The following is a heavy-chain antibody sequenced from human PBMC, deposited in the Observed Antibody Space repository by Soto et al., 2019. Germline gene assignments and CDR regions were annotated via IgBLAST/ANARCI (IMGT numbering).Heavy chain of an antibody. J-gene: IGHJ4*02. CDR1: GGSISSGGYY. CDR2: IYYSGST. V-gene: IGHV4-31*03. Sequence: SETLSLTCTVSGGSISSGGYYWSWIRQHPGKGLEWIGYIYYSGSTYYNPSLKSRVTISVDTSKNQFSLKLSSVTAADTAVYYCAREDYVYCSGGSCYGGNFDYWGQGTLVTVSS. CDR3: AREDYVYCSGGSCYGGNFDY. D-gene: IGHD2-15*01.